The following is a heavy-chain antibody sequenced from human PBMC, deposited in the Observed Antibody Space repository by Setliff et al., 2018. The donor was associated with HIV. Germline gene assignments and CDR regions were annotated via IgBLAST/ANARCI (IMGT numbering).Heavy chain of an antibody. Sequence: SETLSLTCAVYGGSFTAYYWTWIRQPPGKGLECIGEIHHGGSTNYMPSLKNRVTISVDTSKNQFSLTLRSLTAADTAVYYCARGAYRFDSWGQGNLVTAPQ. J-gene: IGHJ5*01. CDR3: ARGAYRFDS. D-gene: IGHD2-2*01. CDR1: GGSFTAYY. V-gene: IGHV4-34*01. CDR2: IHHGGST.